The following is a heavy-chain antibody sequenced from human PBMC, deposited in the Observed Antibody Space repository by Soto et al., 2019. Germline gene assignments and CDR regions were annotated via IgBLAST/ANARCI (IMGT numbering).Heavy chain of an antibody. V-gene: IGHV3-21*01. Sequence: PGGSLRLSCAASGFPFSIYSMNWVRQSPGKGLEWVSSISSSSSYIYYADSVKGRFTISRDNAKNSLYLQMNSLRAEDKAVYYCARDQRKQWLIQYYYYGMDVWGQGTTVTVSS. J-gene: IGHJ6*02. CDR1: GFPFSIYS. CDR3: ARDQRKQWLIQYYYYGMDV. D-gene: IGHD6-19*01. CDR2: ISSSSSYI.